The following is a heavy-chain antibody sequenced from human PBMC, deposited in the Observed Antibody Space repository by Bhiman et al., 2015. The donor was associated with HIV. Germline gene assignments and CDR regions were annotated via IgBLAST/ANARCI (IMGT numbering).Heavy chain of an antibody. CDR3: ARGSSSSLSAERFDP. D-gene: IGHD6-6*01. CDR2: ISSSSSYI. CDR1: GFSFSTYS. J-gene: IGHJ5*02. Sequence: EVQLVESGGGLVQPGGSLRLSCAASGFSFSTYSMNWVRQAPGKGLEWVSSISSSSSYIYYADSVKGRFTISRDNAKNSLYLQMNSLRAEDTAVYYCARGSSSSLSAERFDPWGQGTLVTVSS. V-gene: IGHV3-21*01.